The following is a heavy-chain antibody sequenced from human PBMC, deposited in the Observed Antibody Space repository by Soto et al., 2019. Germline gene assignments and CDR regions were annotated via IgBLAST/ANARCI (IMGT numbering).Heavy chain of an antibody. CDR3: AHSNEEGYYDSSGYLGY. CDR2: IYWNDDK. CDR1: GFSLSTSGVG. V-gene: IGHV2-5*01. Sequence: QITLKESGPPLVKPTQTLTLTCTFSGFSLSTSGVGVGWIRQPPGKALEWLALIYWNDDKRYSPSLKSRLTITKDTSKHPVVLTMTNMDPVDTATYYCAHSNEEGYYDSSGYLGYWGQGTLVTVSS. D-gene: IGHD3-22*01. J-gene: IGHJ4*02.